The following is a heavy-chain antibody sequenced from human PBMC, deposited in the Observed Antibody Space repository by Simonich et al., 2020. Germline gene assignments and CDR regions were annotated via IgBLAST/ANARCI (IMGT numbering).Heavy chain of an antibody. CDR2: IYYSRST. Sequence: QLQLQESGPGLVKPSETLSLTCTVSGGSISSSSYYWGWIRQPPGKGLEWIGSIYYSRSTYYNPSLNSRVTISVDTSKTQFSLKLSSVTAADTAVYYCARHAGFAFDIWGQGTMVTVSS. V-gene: IGHV4-39*01. CDR1: GGSISSSSYY. D-gene: IGHD6-13*01. J-gene: IGHJ3*02. CDR3: ARHAGFAFDI.